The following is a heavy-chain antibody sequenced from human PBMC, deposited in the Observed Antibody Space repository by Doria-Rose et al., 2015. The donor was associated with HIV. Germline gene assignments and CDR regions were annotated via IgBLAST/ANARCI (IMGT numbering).Heavy chain of an antibody. CDR1: GFTFSSHR. CDR3: ATGVTLDY. Sequence: VQLVQSGGGLVRPGGSLRLSCATSGFTFSSHRINWVRQAPGKGPEWVSSISSTSAYINYADSVRGRFTISRDIARNSLYLQMGSLRAEDTAIYYCATGVTLDYWGQGTLVTVSS. J-gene: IGHJ4*02. D-gene: IGHD3-10*01. CDR2: ISSTSAYI. V-gene: IGHV3-21*01.